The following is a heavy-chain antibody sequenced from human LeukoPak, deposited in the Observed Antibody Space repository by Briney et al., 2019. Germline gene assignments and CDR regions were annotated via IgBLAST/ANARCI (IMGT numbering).Heavy chain of an antibody. D-gene: IGHD6-19*01. CDR1: GFAVSSNY. J-gene: IGHJ4*02. CDR2: ILSTSSNT. Sequence: GGSLRLSCAASGFAVSSNYMNWVRQAPGRGLEWVSSILSTSSNTYYADSVTGRFSISRDNTENSVYLQMNSLRAEDTAVYYCAREVYSSGWSSFDYWGQGTLVTVSS. V-gene: IGHV3-21*01. CDR3: AREVYSSGWSSFDY.